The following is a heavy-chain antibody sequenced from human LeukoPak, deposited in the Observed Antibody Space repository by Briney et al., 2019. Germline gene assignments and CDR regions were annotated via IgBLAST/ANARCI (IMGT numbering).Heavy chain of an antibody. D-gene: IGHD4-17*01. CDR2: IYYSGST. CDR3: ARQPRPTVTSDFDY. Sequence: SETLSLTCTVSGGSISSRTSYWGWVRQPPGKGLEWIGYIYYSGSTYYNPSLRSRVTISVDTSKNQFSLNLSPVTAADTAVYYCARQPRPTVTSDFDYWGQGTLVTVSS. J-gene: IGHJ4*02. V-gene: IGHV4-39*01. CDR1: GGSISSRTSY.